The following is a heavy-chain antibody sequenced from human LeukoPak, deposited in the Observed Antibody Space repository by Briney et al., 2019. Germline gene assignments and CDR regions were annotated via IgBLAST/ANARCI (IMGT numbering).Heavy chain of an antibody. CDR3: ARKAPKKGWFDP. V-gene: IGHV4-4*09. J-gene: IGHJ5*02. CDR2: THPSGNT. CDR1: GGSNNSYY. Sequence: PSETLPLSCTVSGGSNNSYYWSWIRQPPGKGLEWIGYTHPSGNTNYSPSLKSRVTISIDMSRNQFSLKLSSVTAADTAVYYCARKAPKKGWFDPWGQGTLVAVSS.